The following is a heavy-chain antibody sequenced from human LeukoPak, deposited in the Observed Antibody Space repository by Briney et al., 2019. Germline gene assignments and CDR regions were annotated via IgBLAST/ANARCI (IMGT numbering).Heavy chain of an antibody. Sequence: SSQTLSLTCAISGDTVSRNSAAWNWIRQSPSRGLEWLGRTYYRSKWYADYAVSLKGRITINADASKNQFSLRLNSVTPDDTAVYYRSGDLAVAGIHFYGMDVWGHGTTVTVSS. J-gene: IGHJ6*02. CDR1: GDTVSRNSAA. CDR3: SGDLAVAGIHFYGMDV. V-gene: IGHV6-1*01. CDR2: TYYRSKWYA. D-gene: IGHD6-19*01.